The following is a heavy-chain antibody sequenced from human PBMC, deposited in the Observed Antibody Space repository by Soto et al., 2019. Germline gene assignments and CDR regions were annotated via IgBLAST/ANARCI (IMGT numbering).Heavy chain of an antibody. CDR1: GYTFTSYD. J-gene: IGHJ6*02. D-gene: IGHD3-10*01. V-gene: IGHV1-8*01. CDR2: MNPNSGNT. CDR3: ARLTYYYGSGSYSLGMDV. Sequence: QVQLVQSGAEVKKPGASVKVSCKASGYTFTSYDINWVRQATGQGLEWMGWMNPNSGNTGYAQKFQGRVTMTRNTSISTAYMEPSGLRSEDTAVYYCARLTYYYGSGSYSLGMDVWGQGTTVTVSS.